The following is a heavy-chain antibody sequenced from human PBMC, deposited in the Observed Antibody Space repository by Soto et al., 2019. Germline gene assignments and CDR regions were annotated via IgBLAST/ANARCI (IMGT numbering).Heavy chain of an antibody. Sequence: QLQVQESGPGLVKPSETLSLTCTVSGVSIDSSRYYWGWIRQPPGKGLEWIGNINYRGTTYYNPSLKRRVSMAVNTSKNQVARRLNSVTAADTAVYYGARPDERGGFYYGGDYGGQGTPVTVSS. CDR1: GVSIDSSRYY. D-gene: IGHD3-22*01. J-gene: IGHJ4*02. CDR2: INYRGTT. CDR3: ARPDERGGFYYGGDY. V-gene: IGHV4-39*01.